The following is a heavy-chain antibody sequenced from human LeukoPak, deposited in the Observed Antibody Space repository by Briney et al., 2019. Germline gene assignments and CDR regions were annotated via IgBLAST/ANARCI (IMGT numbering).Heavy chain of an antibody. CDR2: INQDGSEK. CDR1: GFTFSNYW. J-gene: IGHJ4*02. CDR3: AKGLYYYDSSGYSEFDF. D-gene: IGHD3-22*01. Sequence: GGSLRLSCAASGFTFSNYWMSWVRQAPGKGLEWVASINQDGSEKCYVDSVKGRFTISRDNSKNSLYLQMNSLRAEDSALYYCAKGLYYYDSSGYSEFDFWGQGTLVTVSS. V-gene: IGHV3-7*03.